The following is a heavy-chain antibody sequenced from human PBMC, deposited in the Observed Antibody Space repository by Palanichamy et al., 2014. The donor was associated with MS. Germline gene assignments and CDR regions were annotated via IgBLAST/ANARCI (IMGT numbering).Heavy chain of an antibody. D-gene: IGHD2-15*01. V-gene: IGHV3-11*01. J-gene: IGHJ4*02. CDR1: GFTFRNYY. CDR3: ARDTARPWVVPHRGLDF. CDR2: ISARGTSI. Sequence: QVQLVESGGGLVKPGGSLRLSCAASGFTFRNYYMTWIRQAPGKGLEWLSYISARGTSISYADSVKGRFTISRDNAENSLYLQMDNLRADDTAVYYCARDTARPWVVPHRGLDFWGQGTLVTVSS.